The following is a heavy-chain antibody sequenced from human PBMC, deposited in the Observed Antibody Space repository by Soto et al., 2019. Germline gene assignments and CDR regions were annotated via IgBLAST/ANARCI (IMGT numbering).Heavy chain of an antibody. Sequence: QVQLVESGGGVVQPGTSLRLSCTPSRFIFSNYAMHWVRQAPGKGLEWVALIWSDGSNKYYGDSVKGRFTISRDNSKNTLYLQMSGLRAEDTAVYYCAGGSMVLGEKYYFDYWGQGTLVTVSS. CDR2: IWSDGSNK. J-gene: IGHJ4*02. CDR1: RFIFSNYA. D-gene: IGHD3-10*01. V-gene: IGHV3-33*01. CDR3: AGGSMVLGEKYYFDY.